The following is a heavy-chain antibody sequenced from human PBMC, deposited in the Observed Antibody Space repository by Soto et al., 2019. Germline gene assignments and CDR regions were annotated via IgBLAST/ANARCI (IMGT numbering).Heavy chain of an antibody. Sequence: QAGGSLRLSCAASGFTFSSYGMHWVRQAPGKGLEWVAVIWYDGSNKYYADSVRGRFTISRDNSKNTLYLQMNSLRAEDTAVYYCARGRYYYGMDVWGQGTTVTVSS. CDR3: ARGRYYYGMDV. V-gene: IGHV3-33*01. CDR2: IWYDGSNK. CDR1: GFTFSSYG. J-gene: IGHJ6*02.